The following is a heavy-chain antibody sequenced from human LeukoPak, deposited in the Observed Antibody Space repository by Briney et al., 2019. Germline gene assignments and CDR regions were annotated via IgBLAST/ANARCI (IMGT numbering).Heavy chain of an antibody. CDR3: ARESVATIRGGTDY. D-gene: IGHD5-12*01. CDR1: GFTFSSYA. J-gene: IGHJ4*02. Sequence: PGGSLRLSCEASGFTFSSYAMTWVRQAPGKGLEWVSAISGSGSTIYYADSVKGRFTISRDNAKNSLYLQMNSLRAEDTAVYYCARESVATIRGGTDYWGQGTLVTVSS. V-gene: IGHV3-21*04. CDR2: ISGSGSTI.